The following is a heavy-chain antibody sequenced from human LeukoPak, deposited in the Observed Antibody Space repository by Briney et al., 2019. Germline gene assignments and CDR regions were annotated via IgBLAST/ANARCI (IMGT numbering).Heavy chain of an antibody. V-gene: IGHV4-59*01. J-gene: IGHJ3*02. D-gene: IGHD3-3*01. Sequence: SETLSLTCTVSGGSISSYYWSWIRQPPGKGLEWIGYIYYSGSTNYNPSLKSRVTISVDTSKNQFSLKLSSVTAADTAVYYCASNSGRFLEWFGAFDIWGQGTMVTVSS. CDR1: GGSISSYY. CDR3: ASNSGRFLEWFGAFDI. CDR2: IYYSGST.